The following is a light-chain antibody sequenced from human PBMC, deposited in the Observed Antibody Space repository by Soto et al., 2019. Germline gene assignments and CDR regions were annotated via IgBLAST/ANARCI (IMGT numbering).Light chain of an antibody. J-gene: IGKJ1*01. CDR1: QSVSSSY. CDR2: GAS. CDR3: QQYGRSPWT. V-gene: IGKV3-20*01. Sequence: NVLTQSPRTPGFAPGEEAPLSSPASQSVSSSYLAWYQQKPGQAPRLLIYGASSRATGIPDRFSGSGSGTDFTLTISRLEPEDFAVYYCQQYGRSPWTFGQGTKVDIK.